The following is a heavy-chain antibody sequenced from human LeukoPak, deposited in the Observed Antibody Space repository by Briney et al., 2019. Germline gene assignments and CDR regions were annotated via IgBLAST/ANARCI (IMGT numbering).Heavy chain of an antibody. V-gene: IGHV1-46*01. J-gene: IGHJ4*02. CDR2: INPTGGST. D-gene: IGHD6-13*01. Sequence: ASVRVSCKASGYTFTTYYIHWVRQAPGQGLEWMGIINPTGGSTTYAQKFQGRVTMTRDTSTSTVFMEVNSLRSEDTAVYYCALYSSTWYWGQGTLVTVSS. CDR1: GYTFTTYY. CDR3: ALYSSTWY.